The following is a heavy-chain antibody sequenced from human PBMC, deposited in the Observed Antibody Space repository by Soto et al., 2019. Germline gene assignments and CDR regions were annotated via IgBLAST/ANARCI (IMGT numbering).Heavy chain of an antibody. CDR3: ARDWYYYILTGVGGGWFDP. D-gene: IGHD3-9*01. Sequence: QVQLVQSGAEVKKPGASVKVSCKASGYTFTSYGISWVRQAPGQGLEWMGWISAYNGHTNYAQKLQGRVTMTTDTSTSTAYMELRSLRSDDTAVYYCARDWYYYILTGVGGGWFDPWGQGTLVTVSS. J-gene: IGHJ5*02. CDR2: ISAYNGHT. CDR1: GYTFTSYG. V-gene: IGHV1-18*01.